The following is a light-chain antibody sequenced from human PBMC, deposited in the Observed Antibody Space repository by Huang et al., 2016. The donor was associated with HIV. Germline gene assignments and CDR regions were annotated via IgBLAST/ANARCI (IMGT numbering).Light chain of an antibody. J-gene: IGKJ3*01. CDR3: QQYYDTPLT. Sequence: DIVMTQSPDSLAVSLGERVTINCRSSQSVLDSLNNKNYLAWYQQRPGQPPKLLIYWASNRESGVPDRFVGTGSGTDFTLTISSLQAEDVAVYFCQQYYDTPLTFGPGTKVDIK. CDR2: WAS. CDR1: QSVLDSLNNKNY. V-gene: IGKV4-1*01.